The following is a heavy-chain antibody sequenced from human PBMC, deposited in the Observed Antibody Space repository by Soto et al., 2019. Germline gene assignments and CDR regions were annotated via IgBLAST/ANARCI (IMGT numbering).Heavy chain of an antibody. J-gene: IGHJ6*01. CDR3: ARDRRPNYYGMDV. Sequence: LRLSCAASGFTFSSYGMHWVRQAPGKGLEWVAVIWYDGSNKYYADSVKGRFTISRDNSKNTLYLQMNSLRAEDTAVYYCARDRRPNYYGMDVWGQGTTVTGSS. CDR2: IWYDGSNK. CDR1: GFTFSSYG. V-gene: IGHV3-33*01.